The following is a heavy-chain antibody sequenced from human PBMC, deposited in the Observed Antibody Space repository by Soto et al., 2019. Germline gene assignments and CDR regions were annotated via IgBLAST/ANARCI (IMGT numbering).Heavy chain of an antibody. V-gene: IGHV6-1*01. Sequence: SQTLSLTCAISGDSVSSNSAAWNLIRQSPSRGLEWLGRTYYRSKWYNDYAVSVKSRITINPDTSKNQFSLQLNSVTPEDTAVYYCARGVEATKNTWGSENFDYWGQGTLVTVSS. CDR3: ARGVEATKNTWGSENFDY. D-gene: IGHD1-26*01. J-gene: IGHJ4*02. CDR1: GDSVSSNSAA. CDR2: TYYRSKWYN.